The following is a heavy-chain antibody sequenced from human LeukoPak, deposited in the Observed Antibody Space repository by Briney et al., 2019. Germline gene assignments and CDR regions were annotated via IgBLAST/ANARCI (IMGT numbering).Heavy chain of an antibody. CDR3: AKARIADMYYFDY. CDR1: GFSFSGYA. CDR2: ISASGGST. V-gene: IGHV3-23*01. D-gene: IGHD6-13*01. J-gene: IGHJ4*02. Sequence: GGSLRPSCAASGFSFSGYAMTWVRQAPGKGLEWVSAISASGGSTDYAASVKGRFTISRDNSKNTLYLQMNSLRAEDTALYYCAKARIADMYYFDYWGQGTLVTVSS.